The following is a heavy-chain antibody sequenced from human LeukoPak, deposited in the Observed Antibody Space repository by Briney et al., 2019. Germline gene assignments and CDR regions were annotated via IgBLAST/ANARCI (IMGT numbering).Heavy chain of an antibody. CDR2: ISAYNSNT. CDR3: ARGYCSTSCHADY. J-gene: IGHJ4*02. D-gene: IGHD2-2*01. V-gene: IGHV1-18*01. CDR1: GYTFTSYG. Sequence: ASVKVSCKASGYTFTSYGISWVRQAPGQGREWMGWISAYNSNTNYAQKLQARVTMTTDTSPSTAYMELRSLRSDDTAVYYCARGYCSTSCHADYWGQGTLVTVSS.